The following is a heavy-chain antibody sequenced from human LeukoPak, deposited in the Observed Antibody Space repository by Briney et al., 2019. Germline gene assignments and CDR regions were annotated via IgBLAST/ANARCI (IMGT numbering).Heavy chain of an antibody. CDR3: AKDRGCSSTGCYVFAN. CDR2: ISGDGEST. CDR1: GVTLRNYA. D-gene: IGHD2-2*01. J-gene: IGHJ4*02. Sequence: GGSLRLSCAASGVTLRNYAMTWIRQAPGKGLQWVSVISGDGESTYYADPVRGRFTISRDNSKNTMYLQMNNLRAEDTAIYYCAKDRGCSSTGCYVFANWGQGTLVTVSS. V-gene: IGHV3-23*01.